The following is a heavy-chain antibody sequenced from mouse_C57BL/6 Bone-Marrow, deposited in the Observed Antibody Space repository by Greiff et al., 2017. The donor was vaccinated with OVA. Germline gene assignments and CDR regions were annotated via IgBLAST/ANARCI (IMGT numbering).Heavy chain of an antibody. CDR2: IYPGNSDT. CDR3: APIYDDYDRFAY. V-gene: IGHV1-5*01. J-gene: IGHJ3*01. D-gene: IGHD2-4*01. CDR1: GYTFTSYW. Sequence: VQLQQSGTVLARPGASVKMSCKTSGYTFTSYWMHWVNQRPGQGLEWIGAIYPGNSDTSYNQKFKGKAKLTAVTSASTAYMELSSLTNEDSAVYYCAPIYDDYDRFAYWGQGTLVTVSA.